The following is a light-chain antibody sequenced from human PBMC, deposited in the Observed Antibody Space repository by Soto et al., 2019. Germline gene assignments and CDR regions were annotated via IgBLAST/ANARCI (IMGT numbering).Light chain of an antibody. V-gene: IGLV2-14*01. CDR2: EVT. CDR3: SSFRSSSTLPYV. Sequence: QSVLTQPASVSGSPGQSITISCTGTSSDVGGYDYVSWYQQYPGKAPKLIIYEVTNRPSGVSNHFSGSKSGNTASLTISGLRAEDEADYYCSSFRSSSTLPYVFGTGTKVTVL. J-gene: IGLJ1*01. CDR1: SSDVGGYDY.